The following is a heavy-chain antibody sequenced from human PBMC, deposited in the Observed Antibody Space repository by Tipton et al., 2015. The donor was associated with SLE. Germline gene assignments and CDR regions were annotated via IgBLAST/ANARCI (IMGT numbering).Heavy chain of an antibody. J-gene: IGHJ6*02. V-gene: IGHV4-4*02. CDR1: GEALGSDYW. D-gene: IGHD2-2*01. Sequence: GEALGSDYWWTWVRQSPGKGLEWIGEIFHSGTTNYNPSLASRVSISVEKSRNQFSLRLSSATAVDTAVYYCATKYALSGMDVWGQGTAVTVSS. CDR3: ATKYALSGMDV. CDR2: IFHSGTT.